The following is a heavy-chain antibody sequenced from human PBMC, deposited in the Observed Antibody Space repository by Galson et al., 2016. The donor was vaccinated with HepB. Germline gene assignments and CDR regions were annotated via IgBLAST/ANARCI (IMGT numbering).Heavy chain of an antibody. Sequence: SLRLSCAASGVTFSNAWMSWVRQAPGKGLEWVGRIKSKTDGGTTDYAAPVKGRFTISRDESKNTLYLQTNSLKTEDTAVYYCSTVYYDILTGTPLDVWGQGTTVTVS. J-gene: IGHJ6*02. CDR1: GVTFSNAW. V-gene: IGHV3-15*01. CDR2: IKSKTDGGTT. CDR3: STVYYDILTGTPLDV. D-gene: IGHD3-9*01.